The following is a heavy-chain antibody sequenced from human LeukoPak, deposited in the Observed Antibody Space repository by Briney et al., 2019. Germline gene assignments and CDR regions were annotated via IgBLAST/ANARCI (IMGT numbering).Heavy chain of an antibody. CDR3: AKDLKYYDSSGCLQH. D-gene: IGHD3-22*01. CDR1: GFTFNRFA. J-gene: IGHJ1*01. V-gene: IGHV3-23*01. Sequence: GGSLRPSCVASGFTFNRFAMNWVRQAPGKGLEWVSGISGSGSSTYYAESVKGRSTISRDNSKNTLYLQMNSLRAEDTAVYYCAKDLKYYDSSGCLQHWGQGTLVTVSS. CDR2: ISGSGSST.